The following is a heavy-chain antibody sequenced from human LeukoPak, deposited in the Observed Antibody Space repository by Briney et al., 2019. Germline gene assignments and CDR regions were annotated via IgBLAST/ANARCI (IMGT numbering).Heavy chain of an antibody. V-gene: IGHV1-18*03. CDR2: ISAYNGNT. CDR1: GYTFTSYG. CDR3: ARAAGRLWFGELSPFDY. J-gene: IGHJ4*02. Sequence: ASVKVSCKASGYTFTSYGISWVRQAPGQGLEWMGWISAYNGNTNYAQKLQGRVTMTTDTSTSTAYMELSSLRSEDMAVYYCARAAGRLWFGELSPFDYWGQGTLVTVSS. D-gene: IGHD3-10*01.